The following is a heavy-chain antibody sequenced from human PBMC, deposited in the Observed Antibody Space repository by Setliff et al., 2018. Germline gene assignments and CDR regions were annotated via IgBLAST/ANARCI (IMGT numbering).Heavy chain of an antibody. J-gene: IGHJ4*02. V-gene: IGHV3-23*01. D-gene: IGHD2-21*01. CDR1: GFTFSSSA. Sequence: PGGSLRLSCAASGFTFSSSAMAWVRQAPGKGLEWVSAISSTITSTYYADSVKGRFTISRDNSKNTLYLQMNSLRPEDTAVYYCARGGDYCGGECYIPPPDSYWGQGTLVTVSS. CDR3: ARGGDYCGGECYIPPPDSY. CDR2: ISSTITST.